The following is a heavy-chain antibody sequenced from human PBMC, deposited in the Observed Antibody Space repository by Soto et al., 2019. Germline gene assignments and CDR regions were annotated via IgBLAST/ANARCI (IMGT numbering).Heavy chain of an antibody. CDR3: ARGSYGAYVGWFDP. CDR1: GFTFSDHY. J-gene: IGHJ5*02. D-gene: IGHD5-12*01. CDR2: IRNKANSYTT. V-gene: IGHV3-72*01. Sequence: EVQLVESGGSMVQPGGSLRLSCAASGFTFSDHYMDWVRQAPGKGLEWVGRIRNKANSYTTQYAASVKGRFTISRDDSQNSLYLQMNSLKTEDTAVYYCARGSYGAYVGWFDPWGQGTLVTVSS.